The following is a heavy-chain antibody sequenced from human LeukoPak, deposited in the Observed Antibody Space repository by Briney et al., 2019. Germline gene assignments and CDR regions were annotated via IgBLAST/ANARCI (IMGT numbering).Heavy chain of an antibody. CDR3: AGYCSSTSCYFDY. CDR1: GGSISSGGHY. D-gene: IGHD2-2*01. CDR2: IYHSGST. J-gene: IGHJ4*02. V-gene: IGHV4-4*02. Sequence: PSQTLSLTCTVSGGSISSGGHYWSWVRQPPGKGLEWIGEIYHSGSTNYNPSLKSRVTISVDKSKNQFSLKLSSVTAADTAVYYCAGYCSSTSCYFDYWGQGTLVTVSS.